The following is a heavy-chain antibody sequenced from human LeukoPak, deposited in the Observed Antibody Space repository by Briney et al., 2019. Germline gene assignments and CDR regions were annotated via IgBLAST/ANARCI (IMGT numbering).Heavy chain of an antibody. CDR1: GFTFSSYW. CDR3: ARELSRYDWNYRD. V-gene: IGHV3-74*01. CDR2: INSDGSST. D-gene: IGHD1-7*01. J-gene: IGHJ4*02. Sequence: GGSLRLSCAASGFTFSSYWMHWVRQAPGKGLVWVSRINSDGSSTNYADSVKGRFTISRDNAKNTLYLQVNSLRAEDTAVYYCARELSRYDWNYRDWGQGTLVTVSS.